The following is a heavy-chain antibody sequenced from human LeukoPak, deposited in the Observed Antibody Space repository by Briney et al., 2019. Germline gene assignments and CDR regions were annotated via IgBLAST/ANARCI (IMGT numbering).Heavy chain of an antibody. CDR2: ISSSSSTI. J-gene: IGHJ4*02. V-gene: IGHV3-48*04. Sequence: GGSLRLSCAASGFTFSSYAMSWVRQAPGKGLEWVSHISSSSSTIYYADSVKGRFTISRDNAKNSLYLQMNSLRAEDTAVYYCARRDYDSSGRFDYWGQGTLVTVSS. D-gene: IGHD3-22*01. CDR3: ARRDYDSSGRFDY. CDR1: GFTFSSYA.